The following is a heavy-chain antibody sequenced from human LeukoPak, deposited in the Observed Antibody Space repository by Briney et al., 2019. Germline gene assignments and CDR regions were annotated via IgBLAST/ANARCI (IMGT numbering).Heavy chain of an antibody. CDR2: IYTSGST. V-gene: IGHV4-61*02. CDR3: AREASHFDY. Sequence: SETLSLTCTVSGGSISSGSYDWSWIRQPAGKGLEWIGRIYTSGSTNYNPSLKSRVTISVDTSKNQFSLKLSSATAADTAVYYCAREASHFDYWGQGTLVAVSS. J-gene: IGHJ4*02. CDR1: GGSISSGSYD.